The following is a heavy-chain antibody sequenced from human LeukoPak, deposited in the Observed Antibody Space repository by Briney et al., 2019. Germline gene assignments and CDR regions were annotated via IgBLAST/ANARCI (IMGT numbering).Heavy chain of an antibody. D-gene: IGHD3-22*01. CDR3: ATSRSGYYLHCDY. Sequence: SVKVSCKASGGTFSSYAISWVRQAPGQGLEWMGRIIPILGIANYAQKFQGRVTITADKSTSTAYMELSSLRSEDTAVYYCATSRSGYYLHCDYWGQGTLVTVSS. J-gene: IGHJ4*02. CDR2: IIPILGIA. CDR1: GGTFSSYA. V-gene: IGHV1-69*04.